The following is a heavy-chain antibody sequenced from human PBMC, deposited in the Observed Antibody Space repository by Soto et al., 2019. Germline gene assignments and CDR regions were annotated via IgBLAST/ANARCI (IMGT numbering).Heavy chain of an antibody. CDR2: IYTSESP. CDR1: GGSISNYY. CDR3: VLCATAGYFDL. V-gene: IGHV4-4*07. Sequence: SETLSLTCTVSGGSISNYYWSWIRQPAGKGLEWIGRIYTSESPDYNPSLKGRVTMSVDTSKNQVSLKLSSLTAADTAVYYCVLCATAGYFDLWGRGTLVTVSS. J-gene: IGHJ2*01.